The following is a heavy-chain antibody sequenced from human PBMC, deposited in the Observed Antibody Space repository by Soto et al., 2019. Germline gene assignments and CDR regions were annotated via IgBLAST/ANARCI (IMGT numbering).Heavy chain of an antibody. CDR2: ISYDGSNK. V-gene: IGHV3-30*18. CDR3: AKDRAAGVSYYYYSMDV. Sequence: GGSLRLSCAASGFTFSSYGMHWVRQAPGKGLEWVAVISYDGSNKYYADSVKGRFTISRDNSKNTLYLQMNSLRAEDTAVYYCAKDRAAGVSYYYYSMDVWGKGTTVTVSS. CDR1: GFTFSSYG. J-gene: IGHJ6*04. D-gene: IGHD6-13*01.